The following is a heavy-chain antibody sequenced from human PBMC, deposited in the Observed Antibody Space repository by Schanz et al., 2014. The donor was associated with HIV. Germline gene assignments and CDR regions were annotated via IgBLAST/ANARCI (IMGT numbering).Heavy chain of an antibody. J-gene: IGHJ6*02. Sequence: QVQLVESGGGVVQPGRSLRLSCAASGFTFSSYGMHWVRQAPGKGLEWVAVVSYDGSNKYYADSVKGRLTISRDNSKNTMYLQMNSLRAEDTAVYYSAKDRITGTTGVPYYYYGMDVWGQGTTVTVSS. CDR1: GFTFSSYG. CDR2: VSYDGSNK. CDR3: AKDRITGTTGVPYYYYGMDV. D-gene: IGHD1-7*01. V-gene: IGHV3-30*18.